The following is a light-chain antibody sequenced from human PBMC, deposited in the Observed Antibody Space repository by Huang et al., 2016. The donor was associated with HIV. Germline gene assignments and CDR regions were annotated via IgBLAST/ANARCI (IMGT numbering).Light chain of an antibody. CDR1: QDINNF. J-gene: IGKJ3*01. Sequence: IRMTQSPSSLSASTGDRVTITCRANQDINNFLDWYQQRPGSVPKLLIYAASTLQSGGPARFSGNGYGTDFTLTISCLHSEDVATYYCQQYDIHPLTFGPGTRVDIK. CDR3: QQYDIHPLT. V-gene: IGKV1-8*01. CDR2: AAS.